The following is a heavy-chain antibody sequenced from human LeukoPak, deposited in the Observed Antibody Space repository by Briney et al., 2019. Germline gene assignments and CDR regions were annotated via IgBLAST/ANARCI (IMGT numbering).Heavy chain of an antibody. CDR1: GFSFSRSD. J-gene: IGHJ4*02. CDR2: IGAAGDI. D-gene: IGHD2/OR15-2a*01. V-gene: IGHV3-13*01. CDR3: ARGGTIGELFSGIDY. Sequence: GGSLRLSCVASGFSFSRSDMHWVRQATGKGLEWVSSIGAAGDIYYAGSVKGRFTISRENAKNSLYLQMNSLRAGDTAVYYCARGGTIGELFSGIDYWGQGTLVTVSS.